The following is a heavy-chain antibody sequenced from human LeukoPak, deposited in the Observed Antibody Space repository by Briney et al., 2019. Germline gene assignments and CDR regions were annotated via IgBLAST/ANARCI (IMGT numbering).Heavy chain of an antibody. Sequence: GEPLKISCKASGYSFSDYWIGWVRRMPGKGLEWMTIIYPDDSETRYSPSFQGQVTISAAKSISTAYLQWSSLKASDTAMYYCARGYYFDYWGQGTLVTVSS. CDR3: ARGYYFDY. CDR1: GYSFSDYW. CDR2: IYPDDSET. V-gene: IGHV5-51*01. J-gene: IGHJ4*02.